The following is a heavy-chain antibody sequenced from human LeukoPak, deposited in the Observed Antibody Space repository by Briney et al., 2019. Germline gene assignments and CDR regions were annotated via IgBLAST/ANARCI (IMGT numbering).Heavy chain of an antibody. V-gene: IGHV4-39*07. Sequence: SETLSLTCTVSGGSISSSSYYWGWIRQPPGKGLEWIGSIYYSGSTYYNPSLKSQVTISVDTSKNQCSLKLSSVTAADTAVYYCARASTITIFGVVIPTRSNWFDPRGQGTLVTVSS. CDR2: IYYSGST. J-gene: IGHJ5*02. CDR1: GGSISSSSYY. CDR3: ARASTITIFGVVIPTRSNWFDP. D-gene: IGHD3-3*01.